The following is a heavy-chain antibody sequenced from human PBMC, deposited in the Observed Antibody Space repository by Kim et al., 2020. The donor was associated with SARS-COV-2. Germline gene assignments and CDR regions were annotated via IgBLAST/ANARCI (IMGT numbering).Heavy chain of an antibody. V-gene: IGHV3-30*02. Sequence: ADSVKGRFTISRDNSKNTLYLQMNSLRAEDTAVYYCAKAYSGSYYDAFDIWGQGTMVTVSS. D-gene: IGHD1-26*01. J-gene: IGHJ3*02. CDR3: AKAYSGSYYDAFDI.